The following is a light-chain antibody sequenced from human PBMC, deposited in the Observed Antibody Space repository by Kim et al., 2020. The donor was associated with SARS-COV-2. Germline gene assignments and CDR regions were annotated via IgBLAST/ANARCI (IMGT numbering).Light chain of an antibody. CDR1: RSVGTY. CDR2: GAS. V-gene: IGKV3-11*01. CDR3: QQRGN. J-gene: IGKJ5*01. Sequence: ATLGERPGETGTLTWRASRSVGTYLAWYQQDPGQPPRLLVYGASTRATGIPARLGGSGSGTDITLTIGTLEPEDSAVYYYQQRGNFGQGTQVEIK.